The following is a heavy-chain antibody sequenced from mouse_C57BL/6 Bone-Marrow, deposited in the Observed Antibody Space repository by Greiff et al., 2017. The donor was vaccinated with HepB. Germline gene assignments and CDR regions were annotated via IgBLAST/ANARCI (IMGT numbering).Heavy chain of an antibody. J-gene: IGHJ1*03. V-gene: IGHV10-1*01. D-gene: IGHD2-1*01. CDR2: IRSKSNNYAT. CDR1: GFSFNTYA. CDR3: VRLGLLWYHWYFDV. Sequence: EVQGVESGGGLVQPKGSLKLSCAASGFSFNTYAMNWVRQAPGKGLEWVARIRSKSNNYATYYADSVKDRFTISRDDSESMLYLQMNNLKTEDTAMYYCVRLGLLWYHWYFDVWGTGTTVTVSS.